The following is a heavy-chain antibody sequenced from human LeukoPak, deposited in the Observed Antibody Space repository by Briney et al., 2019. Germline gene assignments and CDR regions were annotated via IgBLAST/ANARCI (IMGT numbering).Heavy chain of an antibody. V-gene: IGHV4-59*08. D-gene: IGHD4-17*01. Sequence: SETLSLTCTVSGGSISSYYWSWIRQPPGKGLEWIGYIYYSGSTNYNPSLKSRVTISVDTSKNQFSLKLSSVTAADTAVYYCARQFMGTGDYYYYYGMDVWGQGTTVTLSS. CDR1: GGSISSYY. J-gene: IGHJ6*02. CDR3: ARQFMGTGDYYYYYGMDV. CDR2: IYYSGST.